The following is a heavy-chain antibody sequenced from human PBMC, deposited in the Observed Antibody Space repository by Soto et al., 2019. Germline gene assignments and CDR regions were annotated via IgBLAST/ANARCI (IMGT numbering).Heavy chain of an antibody. CDR3: ARARSGYSSADIDY. Sequence: QVQLVQSGAEVKKPGSSVKVSCKASGGTFSSYAISWVRQAPGQGLEWMGGIIPIFGTANYAQKFQGRVTITADESTSTAYMELSSLRSEDTAVYYCARARSGYSSADIDYWGQGTLVTVSS. CDR1: GGTFSSYA. V-gene: IGHV1-69*12. CDR2: IIPIFGTA. D-gene: IGHD6-25*01. J-gene: IGHJ4*02.